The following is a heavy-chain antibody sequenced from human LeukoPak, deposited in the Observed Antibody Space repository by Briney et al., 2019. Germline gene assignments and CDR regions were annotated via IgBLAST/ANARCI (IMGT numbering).Heavy chain of an antibody. Sequence: GGSLRLSCAASGFTFSSYSMNWVRQAPGKGLEWVSSISSSSSYIYYADSVKGRFTISRDNAKNSLYLQMNSLRAEDTAVYYCARGVYSSGWPSFFDYWGQGTLVTVSS. V-gene: IGHV3-21*01. CDR1: GFTFSSYS. D-gene: IGHD6-19*01. CDR2: ISSSSSYI. J-gene: IGHJ4*02. CDR3: ARGVYSSGWPSFFDY.